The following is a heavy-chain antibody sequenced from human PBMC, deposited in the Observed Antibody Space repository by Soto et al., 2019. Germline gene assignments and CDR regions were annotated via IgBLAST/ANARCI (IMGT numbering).Heavy chain of an antibody. J-gene: IGHJ4*02. Sequence: ESGGGVVQPGRSLRLSCAASGFTFSSYAMHWVRQAPGKGLEWVAVISYDGSNKYYADSVKGRFTISRDNSKNTLYLQMNSLRAEDTAVYYCARDRIVLMVYAIFDYWGQGTLVTVSS. V-gene: IGHV3-30-3*01. CDR1: GFTFSSYA. CDR2: ISYDGSNK. CDR3: ARDRIVLMVYAIFDY. D-gene: IGHD2-8*01.